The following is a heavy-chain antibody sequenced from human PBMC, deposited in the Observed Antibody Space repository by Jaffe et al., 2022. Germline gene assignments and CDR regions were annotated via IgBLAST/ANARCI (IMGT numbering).Heavy chain of an antibody. D-gene: IGHD3-10*01. CDR1: GGTFSSYA. CDR3: ARDLGYYGSGSYSSDTHDAFDI. Sequence: QVQLVQSGAEVKKPGSSVKVSCKASGGTFSSYAISWVRQAPGQGLEWMGGIIPIFGTANYAQKFQGRVTITTDESTSTAYMELSSLRSEDTAVYYCARDLGYYGSGSYSSDTHDAFDIWGQGTMVTVSS. CDR2: IIPIFGTA. J-gene: IGHJ3*02. V-gene: IGHV1-69*05.